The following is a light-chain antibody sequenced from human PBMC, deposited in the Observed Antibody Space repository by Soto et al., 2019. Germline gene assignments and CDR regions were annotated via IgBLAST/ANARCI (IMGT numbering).Light chain of an antibody. J-gene: IGLJ1*01. Sequence: QSVLTQPPSASGSPGQSVTISCTGTSSDVGGYNYVSWYQQHPGKAPKVMIYEVSKRPSGVPDRFSGSKSGNTASLTVSGLQAEDEADYYCSSYAGSNRVFGTGTKVTVL. V-gene: IGLV2-8*01. CDR1: SSDVGGYNY. CDR2: EVS. CDR3: SSYAGSNRV.